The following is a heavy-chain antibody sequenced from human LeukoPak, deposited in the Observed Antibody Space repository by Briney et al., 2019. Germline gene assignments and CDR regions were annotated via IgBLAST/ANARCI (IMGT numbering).Heavy chain of an antibody. Sequence: KPSETLSLTCTVSGGSISSSSYYWGWIRQPPGKGLEWIGSIYYSGSTYYNPSLKSRVTISVDTSKNQFSLKLSSVTAADTAVYYCARVSSGSYDHWGQGTLVTVSS. CDR1: GGSISSSSYY. CDR3: ARVSSGSYDH. CDR2: IYYSGST. D-gene: IGHD1-26*01. J-gene: IGHJ5*02. V-gene: IGHV4-39*07.